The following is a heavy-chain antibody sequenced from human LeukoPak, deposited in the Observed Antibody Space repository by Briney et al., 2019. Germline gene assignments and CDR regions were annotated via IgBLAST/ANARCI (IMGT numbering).Heavy chain of an antibody. Sequence: GGSLRLSCAVSGFTFSTKSMNWVRQAPGKGLEWVSYITADSGTTYYADSVKGRFTISRDNSKNTLYLQMGSLRVEDMAVYYCARDLRGSNAYWGQGTLVTVSS. J-gene: IGHJ4*02. V-gene: IGHV3-48*01. CDR1: GFTFSTKS. D-gene: IGHD1-26*01. CDR2: ITADSGTT. CDR3: ARDLRGSNAY.